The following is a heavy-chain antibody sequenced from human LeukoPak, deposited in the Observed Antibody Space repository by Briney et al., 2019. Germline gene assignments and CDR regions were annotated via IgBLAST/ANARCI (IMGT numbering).Heavy chain of an antibody. CDR3: ARAGRCSGGSCYPRWGGNDAFDI. V-gene: IGHV4-30-2*01. J-gene: IGHJ3*02. CDR1: GGSISSGGYS. D-gene: IGHD2-15*01. Sequence: SQTLSLTCAVSGGSISSGGYSWSWIRQPPGKGLEWIGYIYHSGSTYYNPSLKSRVTISVDRSKNQFSLKLSSVTAADTAVYYCARAGRCSGGSCYPRWGGNDAFDIWGQGTMVTVSS. CDR2: IYHSGST.